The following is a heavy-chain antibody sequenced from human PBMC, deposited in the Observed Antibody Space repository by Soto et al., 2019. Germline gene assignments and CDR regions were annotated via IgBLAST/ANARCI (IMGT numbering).Heavy chain of an antibody. CDR1: GYTFSSHG. J-gene: IGHJ4*02. CDR3: ARDVFY. V-gene: IGHV1-18*01. Sequence: QVQLVQSGAEMKKPGASVKVSCNASGYTFSSHGINWVRQAPGQRLEWVGWISADDGYTNYAQNLQDRVIMTTDTSTSTAYMELTSLRSDDTAVYYCARDVFYWGQGTLVTVSS. CDR2: ISADDGYT.